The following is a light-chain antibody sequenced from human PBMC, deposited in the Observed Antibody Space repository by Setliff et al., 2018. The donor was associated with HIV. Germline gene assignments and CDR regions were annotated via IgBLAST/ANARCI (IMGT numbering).Light chain of an antibody. J-gene: IGLJ1*01. CDR3: AAGDDGLTACYV. CDR1: SSNIGSNT. CDR2: SNN. Sequence: QSVMTQPPSASATPGQRVTISCSGSSSNIGSNTANWYQQVPGTAPKLLIYSNNQRPSGVPDRFSGSKSGTSASLAISGLQSEDEADYYCAAGDDGLTACYVFGTGTNVTVL. V-gene: IGLV1-44*01.